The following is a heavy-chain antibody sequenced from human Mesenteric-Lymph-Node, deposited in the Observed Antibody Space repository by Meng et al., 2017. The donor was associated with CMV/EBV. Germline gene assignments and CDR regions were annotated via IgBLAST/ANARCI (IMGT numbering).Heavy chain of an antibody. D-gene: IGHD5-24*01. CDR1: GGSISSYH. CDR2: MYYTGTT. J-gene: IGHJ4*02. Sequence: SETLSLTCTVSGGSISSYHWSWIRQPPGKGLEWIGYMYYTGTTNYSPSLKSRVTMSVDTSKNHFSLKMSSVTAADTAVYYCARGDRGRWLQSWGQGALVTVSS. V-gene: IGHV4-59*01. CDR3: ARGDRGRWLQS.